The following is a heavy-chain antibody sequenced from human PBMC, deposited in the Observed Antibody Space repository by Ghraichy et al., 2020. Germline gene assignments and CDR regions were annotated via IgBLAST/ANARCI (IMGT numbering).Heavy chain of an antibody. J-gene: IGHJ4*02. D-gene: IGHD3-22*01. CDR3: ARDGRPTPKYYYDSSGYQN. CDR1: GYTFTGYY. CDR2: INPKSGGT. Sequence: ASVKVSCKAFGYTFTGYYIHWVRQAPGQGLEWMGWINPKSGGTNYAQKFQGRVTMTRDTSTTTAYMDLRRLRFDDTAVYYCARDGRPTPKYYYDSSGYQNWGQGTLVTVSP. V-gene: IGHV1-2*02.